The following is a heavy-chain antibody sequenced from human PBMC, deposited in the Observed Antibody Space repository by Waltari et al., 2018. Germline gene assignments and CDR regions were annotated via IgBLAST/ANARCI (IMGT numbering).Heavy chain of an antibody. CDR2: MSASGHT. CDR3: ARRSRGSGSYAFGAFDI. CDR1: GSSSSTTYY. D-gene: IGHD1-26*01. J-gene: IGHJ3*02. V-gene: IGHV4-39*01. Sequence: QLQLQESGPGLVKPSETLSLTCTVSGSSSSTTYYWGWIRQPPGKGLGWIGSMSASGHTYYNPSLKSRVTISVDTSKNQFSLRLSSVTAADTAVYYCARRSRGSGSYAFGAFDIWGQGTMVIVSS.